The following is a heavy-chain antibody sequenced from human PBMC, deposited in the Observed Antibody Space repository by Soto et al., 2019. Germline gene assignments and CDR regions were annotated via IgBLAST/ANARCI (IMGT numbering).Heavy chain of an antibody. J-gene: IGHJ3*02. CDR2: IYPGDSDT. V-gene: IGHV5-51*03. CDR3: ASSLVNGTYEAFDI. Sequence: EVYLAQSGAEVKKPGESLKISGKGSGYNFNRYWIGWVRQMPGKGLEWMGVIYPGDSDTRYSPSLQGQVTISADKSSTAAYLQWTSLQASDTATYYCASSLVNGTYEAFDIWGQATMVTVSS. D-gene: IGHD6-13*01. CDR1: GYNFNRYW.